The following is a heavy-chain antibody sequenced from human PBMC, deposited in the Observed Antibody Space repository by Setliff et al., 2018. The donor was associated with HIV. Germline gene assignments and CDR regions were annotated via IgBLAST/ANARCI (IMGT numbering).Heavy chain of an antibody. J-gene: IGHJ6*04. CDR2: IGTQNGNT. V-gene: IGHV1-18*01. Sequence: GASVKVSCKASGYSFTTYGVYWVRQAPGQGLEWMGWIGTQNGNTNYAQKFQGRVTMTTDTSTNTAYMELSSLTSDDTAVYYCAREGLWFGDRGFYMDVWGKGTAVTVFS. D-gene: IGHD3-10*01. CDR3: AREGLWFGDRGFYMDV. CDR1: GYSFTTYG.